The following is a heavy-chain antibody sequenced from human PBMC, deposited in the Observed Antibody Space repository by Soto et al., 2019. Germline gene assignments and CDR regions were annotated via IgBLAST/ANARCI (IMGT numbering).Heavy chain of an antibody. D-gene: IGHD2-15*01. Sequence: GSLRLSCAASGFTFSSYAMSWVRQAPGKGLEWVSAISGSGGSTYYADSVKGRFTISRDNSKNTLYLQMNSLRAEDTAVYYCGRVFVGVVATTKINGFAPGGQETLFTVSS. CDR1: GFTFSSYA. CDR2: ISGSGGST. V-gene: IGHV3-23*01. J-gene: IGHJ5*02. CDR3: GRVFVGVVATTKINGFAP.